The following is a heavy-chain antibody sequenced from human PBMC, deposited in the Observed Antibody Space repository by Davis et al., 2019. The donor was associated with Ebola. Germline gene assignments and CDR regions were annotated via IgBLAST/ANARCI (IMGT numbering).Heavy chain of an antibody. D-gene: IGHD3-3*01. J-gene: IGHJ5*02. CDR3: ARAPYYDFWSGYGSWFDP. Sequence: MPSETLSLTCTVSGGSISSYYWSWIRQPPGKGLEWIGEINHSGSTNYNPSLKSRVTISVDTSKNQFSLKLSSVTAADTAVYYCARAPYYDFWSGYGSWFDPWGQGTLVTVSS. V-gene: IGHV4-34*01. CDR2: INHSGST. CDR1: GGSISSYY.